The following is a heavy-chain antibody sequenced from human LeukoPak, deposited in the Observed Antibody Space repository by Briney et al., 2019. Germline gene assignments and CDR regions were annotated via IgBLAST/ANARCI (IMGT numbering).Heavy chain of an antibody. V-gene: IGHV3-9*01. Sequence: GGSLRLSCAASGFTFDDYAMHWVRQAPGKGLEWVSGISWNSGSIGYADSVKGRFTISRDNAKNSLYLQMNSLRAEDTAVYYCARDNGDYTVFDYWGQGTLVTVSS. CDR3: ARDNGDYTVFDY. J-gene: IGHJ4*02. CDR1: GFTFDDYA. CDR2: ISWNSGSI. D-gene: IGHD4-17*01.